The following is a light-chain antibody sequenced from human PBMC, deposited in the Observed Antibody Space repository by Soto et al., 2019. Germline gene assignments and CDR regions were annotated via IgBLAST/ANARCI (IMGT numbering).Light chain of an antibody. CDR3: QQYDSTPLT. CDR1: QSVLFGSKNKNY. J-gene: IGKJ4*01. Sequence: DLVMTQSPDYLAVSLGERATINCQSRQSVLFGSKNKNYLAWYQQKPGQPPKLLIYWASTRESGVPDRLSGGGSGTDFTLTISSLQAEDVAVYYCQQYDSTPLTFGGGTKVEIK. V-gene: IGKV4-1*01. CDR2: WAS.